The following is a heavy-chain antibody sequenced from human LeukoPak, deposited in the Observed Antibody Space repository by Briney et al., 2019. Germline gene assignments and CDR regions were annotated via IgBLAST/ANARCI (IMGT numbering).Heavy chain of an antibody. CDR1: GFIVSSNY. V-gene: IGHV3-66*02. J-gene: IGHJ4*02. Sequence: GGSLRLSCAASGFIVSSNYMSWVRQAPGKGLEWVSVLYSGGDTYYADSVKGRFTFSRDNSKNTLYLQMNSLRAEDTAVYYCAREYYYDRSGYLFDYWGQGTPVTVSS. CDR3: AREYYYDRSGYLFDY. CDR2: LYSGGDT. D-gene: IGHD3-22*01.